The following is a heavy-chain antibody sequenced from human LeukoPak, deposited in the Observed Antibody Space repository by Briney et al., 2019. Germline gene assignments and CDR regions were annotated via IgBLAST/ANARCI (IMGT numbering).Heavy chain of an antibody. D-gene: IGHD3-3*01. V-gene: IGHV4-4*07. CDR1: GGSISSYY. CDR3: ARDYGTYYDFWSGYYKGNWFDP. CDR2: IYTSGST. J-gene: IGHJ5*02. Sequence: SETLSLTCTVSGGSISSYYWSWIRQPAGKGLEWIGRIYTSGSTNYNPSLKGRVTMSVDTSKNQFSLKLSSVTAADTAAYYCARDYGTYYDFWSGYYKGNWFDPWGQGTLVTVSS.